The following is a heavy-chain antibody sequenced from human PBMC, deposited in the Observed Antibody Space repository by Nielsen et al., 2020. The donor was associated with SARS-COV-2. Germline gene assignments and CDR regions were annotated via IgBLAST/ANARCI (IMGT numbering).Heavy chain of an antibody. CDR2: IWYDGSNK. J-gene: IGHJ4*03. D-gene: IGHD3-3*01. CDR3: ARDNDFWSGYNDY. V-gene: IGHV3-33*08. Sequence: GGSLRLSCTVSGFTFRTSEMSWVRQAPGKGLEWVAVIWYDGSNKYYADSVKGRFTISRDNSKNTLYLQMNSLRAEDTAVYYCARDNDFWSGYNDYWGQGTTVTVSS. CDR1: GFTFRTSE.